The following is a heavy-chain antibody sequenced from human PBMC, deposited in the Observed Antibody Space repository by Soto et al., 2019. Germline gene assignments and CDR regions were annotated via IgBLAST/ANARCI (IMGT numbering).Heavy chain of an antibody. CDR3: ARGGSDFWSGYYKNYYYYYMDV. J-gene: IGHJ6*03. D-gene: IGHD3-3*01. Sequence: QVQLQQWGAGLLKPSETLSLTCAVYGGSFSGYYWSWIRQPPGKGLEWIGEINHSGSTNYNPSLKRRVTTSVDTSKNQFSLKLSSVTAADTAVYYCARGGSDFWSGYYKNYYYYYMDVWGKGTTVTVSS. CDR1: GGSFSGYY. V-gene: IGHV4-34*01. CDR2: INHSGST.